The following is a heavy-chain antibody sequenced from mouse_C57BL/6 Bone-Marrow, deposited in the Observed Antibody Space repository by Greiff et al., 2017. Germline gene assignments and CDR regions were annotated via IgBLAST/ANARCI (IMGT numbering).Heavy chain of an antibody. D-gene: IGHD2-4*01. CDR3: ARGYDYAEDYAMDY. CDR2: ISDGGSYT. Sequence: EVQLVESGGGLVKPGGSLKLSCAASGFTFSSYAMSWVRQTPEKRLEWVATISDGGSYTYYPDNVKGRFTISRDNAKNNLYLQMSHLKSEDTAMYYCARGYDYAEDYAMDYWGQGTSVTVFS. CDR1: GFTFSSYA. V-gene: IGHV5-4*01. J-gene: IGHJ4*01.